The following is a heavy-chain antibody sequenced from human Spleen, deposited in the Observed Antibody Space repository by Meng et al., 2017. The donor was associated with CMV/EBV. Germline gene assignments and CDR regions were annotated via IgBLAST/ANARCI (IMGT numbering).Heavy chain of an antibody. V-gene: IGHV1-2*06. CDR2: ITPNTGGT. J-gene: IGHJ4*02. CDR1: YK. D-gene: IGHD2-8*02. CDR3: VRGVGRGAYCTGTTCSISYGDH. Sequence: YKMPWVRQDTGQGLEWMGRITPNTGGTKSAQKFQGRVTMTRDTSTRTAYMELNRLRSDDTAIYYCVRGVGRGAYCTGTTCSISYGDHWGQGTLVTVSS.